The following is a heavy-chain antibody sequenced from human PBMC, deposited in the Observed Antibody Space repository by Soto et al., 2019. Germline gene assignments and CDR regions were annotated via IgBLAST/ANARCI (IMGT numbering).Heavy chain of an antibody. CDR1: GGSISSYY. Sequence: SETLSLTCTVSGGSISSYYWSWIRQPPGKGLEWIGYIYYSGSTNYNPSLKSRVTISVDTSKNQFSLKPSSVTAADTAVYYCAREGYCSGGSCYWFDPWGQGTLVTVSS. V-gene: IGHV4-59*01. CDR2: IYYSGST. CDR3: AREGYCSGGSCYWFDP. D-gene: IGHD2-15*01. J-gene: IGHJ5*02.